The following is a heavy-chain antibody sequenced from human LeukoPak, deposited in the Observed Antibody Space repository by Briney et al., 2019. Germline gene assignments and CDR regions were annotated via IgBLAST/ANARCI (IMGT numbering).Heavy chain of an antibody. D-gene: IGHD2-2*01. CDR1: GFTFSSYA. Sequence: PGGSLRLSCAASGFTFSSYAMSWVRQAQGKGLEWVSAISGSGGSTYYADSVKGRFTTSRDNSKNTLYLQMNSLRAEDTAVYYCAKDRVVVPAATDYSGQGTLVTVSS. CDR3: AKDRVVVPAATDY. CDR2: ISGSGGST. J-gene: IGHJ4*02. V-gene: IGHV3-23*01.